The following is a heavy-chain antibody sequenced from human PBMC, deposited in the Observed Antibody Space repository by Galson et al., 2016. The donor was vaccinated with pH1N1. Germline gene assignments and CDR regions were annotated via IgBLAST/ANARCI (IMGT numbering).Heavy chain of an antibody. V-gene: IGHV7-4-1*04. CDR3: ARSYCSSTSCYGGAYSYYGMDV. Sequence: SVKVSCKASGYTFTSNAMNWVRQAPGQGLEWMGWINTNTGNPTYAQGFTGRFVFSLDTSVSMAYLQISSRKAEDTAVYYCARSYCSSTSCYGGAYSYYGMDVWGQGTTVTASS. CDR1: GYTFTSNA. J-gene: IGHJ6*02. D-gene: IGHD2-2*01. CDR2: INTNTGNP.